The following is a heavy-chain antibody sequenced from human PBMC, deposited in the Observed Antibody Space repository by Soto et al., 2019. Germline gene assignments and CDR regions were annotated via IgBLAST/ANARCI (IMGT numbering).Heavy chain of an antibody. V-gene: IGHV4-38-2*02. J-gene: IGHJ4*02. Sequence: XETLSLTCAVSGCSISTGFNWGWIRQPPGKGLEWIGSIYHSGSTYYNLSLKSRVTISADTSKNQISLKLISVTAADTALYYFARDWGTGFYHFHSWGQATLGTVSS. CDR2: IYHSGST. D-gene: IGHD6-19*01. CDR3: ARDWGTGFYHFHS. CDR1: GCSISTGFN.